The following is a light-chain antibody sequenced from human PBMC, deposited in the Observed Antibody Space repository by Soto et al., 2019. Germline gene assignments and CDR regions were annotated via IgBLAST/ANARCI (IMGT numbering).Light chain of an antibody. CDR1: RSNIGAGYD. CDR2: GNN. V-gene: IGLV1-40*01. CDR3: QSYDGSQSSLVV. J-gene: IGLJ2*01. Sequence: QSVLTQPPSVSGAPGQRVTISCTGSRSNIGAGYDVHWYQQLPGTAPKLLIYGNNNRPSGVPDRFSGSKSGTSASLAITGLTVEDEAYDYGQSYDGSQSSLVVFGGGPKLTVL.